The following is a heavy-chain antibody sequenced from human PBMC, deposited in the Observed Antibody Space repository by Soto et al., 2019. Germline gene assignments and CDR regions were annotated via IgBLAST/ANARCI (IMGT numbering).Heavy chain of an antibody. V-gene: IGHV4-59*01. CDR2: IYYSGST. D-gene: IGHD3-9*01. J-gene: IGHJ5*02. CDR1: GGSISSYY. CDR3: ASSITISSVGGNWFDP. Sequence: QVQLQESGPGLVKPSETLSLTCTVSGGSISSYYWSWIRQPPGKGLEWIGYIYYSGSTNYNPSLTRRVTRSVDTSKHPFSLKRSSVTAADTAVSYCASSITISSVGGNWFDPWGQGTLVTVSS.